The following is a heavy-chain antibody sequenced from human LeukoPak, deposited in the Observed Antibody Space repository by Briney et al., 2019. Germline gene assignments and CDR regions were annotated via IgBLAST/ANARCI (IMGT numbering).Heavy chain of an antibody. CDR1: GGSINSYY. J-gene: IGHJ3*02. V-gene: IGHV4-59*01. D-gene: IGHD1-26*01. CDR2: IYYSGST. Sequence: SETLSLTCTVSGGSINSYYWSWIRQPPGKVLEWIGYIYYSGSTSYNPSLKSRVTISVDTSKKQFSLKLSSVTAADTAFYYCARYIVSYPHDAFDIWGQGTMVTVSS. CDR3: ARYIVSYPHDAFDI.